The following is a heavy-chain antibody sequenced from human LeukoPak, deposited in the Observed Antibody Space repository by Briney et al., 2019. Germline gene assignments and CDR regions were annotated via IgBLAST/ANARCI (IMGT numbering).Heavy chain of an antibody. D-gene: IGHD2-2*03. CDR3: ARDGYCSSTSCGNYYGMDV. Sequence: PGGSLRLSCAASGFTFSSYWMSWVRQAPGKGLEWVANIKQDGSEKYYVDSVKGRFTISRDNAKNSLYLQMNSLRAEDTAVYYCARDGYCSSTSCGNYYGMDVWGKGTTVTVSS. V-gene: IGHV3-7*03. J-gene: IGHJ6*04. CDR2: IKQDGSEK. CDR1: GFTFSSYW.